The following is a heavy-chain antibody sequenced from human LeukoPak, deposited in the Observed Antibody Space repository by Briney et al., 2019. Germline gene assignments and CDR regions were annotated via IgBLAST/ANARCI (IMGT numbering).Heavy chain of an antibody. CDR3: ARGRRYYDSSGYYHDAFDI. D-gene: IGHD3-22*01. Sequence: PSQTLSLTCTVSGGSISSGGYYWSWIRQHPGKGLEWIGYIYYSGSTYYNPSLKSRVTISVDTSKNRFSLKLSSVTAADTAVYYCARGRRYYDSSGYYHDAFDIWGQGTMVTVSS. J-gene: IGHJ3*02. CDR2: IYYSGST. V-gene: IGHV4-31*03. CDR1: GGSISSGGYY.